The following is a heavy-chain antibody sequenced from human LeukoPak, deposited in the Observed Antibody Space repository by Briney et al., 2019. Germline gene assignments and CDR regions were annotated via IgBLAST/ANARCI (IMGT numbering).Heavy chain of an antibody. CDR3: ARGITMVRSFSAWFDP. CDR1: GYTFTSYY. Sequence: GASVKVSCKASGYTFTSYYMHWVRQAPGQGLEWMGWMNPNSGNTGYAQKFQGRVTITRNTSISTAYMELSSLRSEDTAVYYCARGITMVRSFSAWFDPWGQGTLVTVSS. V-gene: IGHV1-8*03. J-gene: IGHJ5*02. D-gene: IGHD3-10*01. CDR2: MNPNSGNT.